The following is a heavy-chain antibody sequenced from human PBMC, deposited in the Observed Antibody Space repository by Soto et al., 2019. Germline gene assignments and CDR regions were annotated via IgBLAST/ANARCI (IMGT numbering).Heavy chain of an antibody. J-gene: IGHJ4*01. CDR3: AHRGGATVGLYYFDY. CDR2: IYWNDDK. V-gene: IGHV2-5*01. CDR1: GFSLTTDGVG. Sequence: SGPTLVNPTQTLTLTCSFSGFSLTTDGVGVGWVRQPPGQALEWLAIIYWNDDKRYSPSLKSRLTITKDTSKNQVVLTMTNVDPVDTATYYCAHRGGATVGLYYFDYWGQGALVTVSS. D-gene: IGHD3-16*01.